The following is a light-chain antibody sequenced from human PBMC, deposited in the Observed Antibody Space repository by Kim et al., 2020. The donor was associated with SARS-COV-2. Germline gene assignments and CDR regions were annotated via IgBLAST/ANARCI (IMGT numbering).Light chain of an antibody. J-gene: IGKJ5*01. CDR1: ESVSRD. CDR3: QQYKKWPPVT. Sequence: EIVMTQSPATLSMSPGERATLSCRASESVSRDLAWYRQTPGQSPRLLIYDADTRATGVPARFSGSGSGTEFTLTISSLQSEDFAVYYCQQYKKWPPVTFGQATRLEI. CDR2: DAD. V-gene: IGKV3-15*01.